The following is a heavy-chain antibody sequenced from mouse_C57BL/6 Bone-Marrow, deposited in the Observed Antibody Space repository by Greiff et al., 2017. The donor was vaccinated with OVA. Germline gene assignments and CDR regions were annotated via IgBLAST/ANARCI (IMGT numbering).Heavy chain of an antibody. Sequence: VKLVESGPGLVAPSQSLSITCTVSGFSLTSYGVHWVRQPPGKGLEWLVVIWSDGSTTYNSALKSRLSINKDNSKSQVFLKMNSLQTDDTAMYYCARHDYYGSSYAMDYWGQGTSVTVSS. J-gene: IGHJ4*01. CDR1: GFSLTSYG. D-gene: IGHD1-1*01. V-gene: IGHV2-6-1*01. CDR3: ARHDYYGSSYAMDY. CDR2: IWSDGST.